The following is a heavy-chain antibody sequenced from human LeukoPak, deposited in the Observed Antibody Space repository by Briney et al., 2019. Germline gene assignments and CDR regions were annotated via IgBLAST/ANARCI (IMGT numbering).Heavy chain of an antibody. CDR1: GGSFSGYY. J-gene: IGHJ3*02. CDR3: ARDFPPRLPAAGDAFDI. CDR2: INHSGST. D-gene: IGHD2-2*01. V-gene: IGHV4-34*01. Sequence: SETLSLTCAVYGGSFSGYYWSWIRQPPGKGLEWIGEINHSGSTNYNPSLKSRVTISVDTSKNQFSLKLSSVTAADTAVYYCARDFPPRLPAAGDAFDIWGQGTMVTVSS.